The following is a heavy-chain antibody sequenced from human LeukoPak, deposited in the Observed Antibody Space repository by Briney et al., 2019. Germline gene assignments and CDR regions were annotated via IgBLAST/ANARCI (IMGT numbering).Heavy chain of an antibody. D-gene: IGHD3-22*01. V-gene: IGHV4-61*02. CDR2: IYTSGST. J-gene: IGHJ4*02. CDR3: ARDRTYYYDI. CDR1: GGSISSGSYY. Sequence: SETLSLTCTVSGGSISSGSYYWSGIRQPAGKGLEWIGRIYTSGSTNYNPSLKSRVTISVDTSKNQFSLKLSSVTAADTAVYYCARDRTYYYDIWGQGTLVTVSS.